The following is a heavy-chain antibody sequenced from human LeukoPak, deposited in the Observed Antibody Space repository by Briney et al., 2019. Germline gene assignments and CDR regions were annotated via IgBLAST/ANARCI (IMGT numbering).Heavy chain of an antibody. D-gene: IGHD6-25*01. J-gene: IGHJ3*02. V-gene: IGHV3-30*18. CDR1: GFTFSSYG. CDR3: AKDLYSYSGYSPDAFDI. Sequence: GGSLRLSRAASGFTFSSYGMHWVRQAPGKGLDWVAIVSYDGSNKYYSDSVKGRFTISRDNSKNTLYLQMNSLRADDTAVYYCAKDLYSYSGYSPDAFDIWGQGTMVTVSS. CDR2: VSYDGSNK.